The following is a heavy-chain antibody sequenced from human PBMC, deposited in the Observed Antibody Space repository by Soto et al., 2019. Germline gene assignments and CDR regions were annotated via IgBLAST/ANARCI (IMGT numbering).Heavy chain of an antibody. J-gene: IGHJ3*02. CDR1: GCTISSSNW. D-gene: IGHD3-3*01. V-gene: IGHV4-4*02. CDR2: IYHSGST. CDR3: ARGLTIFGVVIAFDI. Sequence: PSETLSLTCPVSGCTISSSNWWSWVRQPPGKGLEWIGEIYHSGSTNYNPSLKSRVTISVDKSKNQFSLKLSSVTAADTAVYYCARGLTIFGVVIAFDIWGQGTMVTVSS.